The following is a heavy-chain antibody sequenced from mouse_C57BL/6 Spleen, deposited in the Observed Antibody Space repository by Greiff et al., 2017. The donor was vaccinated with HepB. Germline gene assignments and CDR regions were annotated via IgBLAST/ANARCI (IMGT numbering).Heavy chain of an antibody. D-gene: IGHD2-4*01. CDR3: ARDYDYDY. J-gene: IGHJ2*01. V-gene: IGHV1-59*01. CDR2: IDPSDSYT. CDR1: GYTFTSYW. Sequence: QVQLQQPGAELVRPGTSVKLSCKASGYTFTSYWMHWVKQRPGQGLEWIGVIDPSDSYTNYNQKFKGKATLTVDTSSSTSYIQLSSLTSEDSAFYYCARDYDYDYWGQGTTLTVSS.